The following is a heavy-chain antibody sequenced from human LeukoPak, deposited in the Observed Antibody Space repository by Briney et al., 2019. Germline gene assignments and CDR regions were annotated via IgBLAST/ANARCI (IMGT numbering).Heavy chain of an antibody. J-gene: IGHJ1*01. Sequence: GGSLRLSCAASGFTFSNYAMSWVRQAPGKGLEWVSTISGTGSPTYYEDSVKGRFTISRDNSKNTLYLQMNSLRVEDTAVYYCARDLDDYNGLPPFFQHWGQGTLVTVCS. D-gene: IGHD5-24*01. V-gene: IGHV3-23*01. CDR1: GFTFSNYA. CDR2: ISGTGSPT. CDR3: ARDLDDYNGLPPFFQH.